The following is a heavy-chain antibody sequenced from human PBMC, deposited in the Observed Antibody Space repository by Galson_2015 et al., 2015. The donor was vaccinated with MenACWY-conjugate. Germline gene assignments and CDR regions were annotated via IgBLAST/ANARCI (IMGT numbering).Heavy chain of an antibody. Sequence: SLRLSCAASGFTFSSYWMSWVRQAPGKGLEWVANIGEDGSEKYYVDSVKGRFTISRDNAKNSLCLQMNSLRAEDTAVYYCARAGDPGTCDYWGHGTLVTVSS. CDR3: ARAGDPGTCDY. D-gene: IGHD2-21*01. CDR1: GFTFSSYW. V-gene: IGHV3-7*03. J-gene: IGHJ4*01. CDR2: IGEDGSEK.